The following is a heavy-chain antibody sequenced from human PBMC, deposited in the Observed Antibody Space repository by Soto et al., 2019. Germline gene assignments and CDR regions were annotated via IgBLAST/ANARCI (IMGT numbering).Heavy chain of an antibody. V-gene: IGHV3-23*01. D-gene: IGHD2-21*02. CDR3: AKTCDGGACSLYDL. J-gene: IGHJ5*02. CDR2: ISSGGDKT. CDR1: GFTFRSYA. Sequence: EVQLLESGGGLVQPGGSLIISCAASGFTFRSYAMAWVRQAPGKGLDWVSTISSGGDKTYYAESVKGRFTISRANSGHTLVLEMRSLRGEDTAIYYCAKTCDGGACSLYDLWGQGTLVTVSS.